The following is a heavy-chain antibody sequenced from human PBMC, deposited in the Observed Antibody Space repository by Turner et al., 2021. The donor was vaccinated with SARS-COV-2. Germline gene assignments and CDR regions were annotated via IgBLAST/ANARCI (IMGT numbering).Heavy chain of an antibody. D-gene: IGHD1-1*01. V-gene: IGHV2-70*15. CDR1: GFSPSTSGMC. J-gene: IGHJ4*02. CDR3: ARIPPSLAIDY. Sequence: QVTLRESGPALVNPTQTPTLTCTFSGFSPSTSGMCVSWIRQPPGKALEWLARIDWDDEKYYSTSMKTRLTISKDTSKNQVVLTMTNMDPVDTAKYYCARIPPSLAIDYWGQGTLVTVSS. CDR2: IDWDDEK.